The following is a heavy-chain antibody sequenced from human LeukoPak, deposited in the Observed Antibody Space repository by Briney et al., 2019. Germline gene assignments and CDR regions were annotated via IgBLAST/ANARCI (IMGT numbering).Heavy chain of an antibody. CDR1: GGSISSGDYY. V-gene: IGHV4-30-4*08. Sequence: SETLSLTCTVSGGSISSGDYYWSWIRQPPGKGLEWIGYIYYSGSTYYNPSLKSRVTISVDTSKNQFSLKLSSVTAADTAVYYCARDPLGTQMGVAFDIWGQGTMVTVSS. CDR3: ARDPLGTQMGVAFDI. CDR2: IYYSGST. J-gene: IGHJ3*02. D-gene: IGHD1-14*01.